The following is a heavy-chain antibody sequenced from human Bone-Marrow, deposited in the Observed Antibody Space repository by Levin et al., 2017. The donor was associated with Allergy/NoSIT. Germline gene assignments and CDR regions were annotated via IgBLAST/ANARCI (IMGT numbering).Heavy chain of an antibody. CDR2: MNPHISNL. D-gene: IGHD2-15*01. CDR1: GYTFSSYD. CDR3: ARGRPQYCSGGTCGNYYFDY. Sequence: ASVNVSCKASGYTFSSYDINWVRQATGQGLEWMGWMNPHISNLGYAQKFQGRVTMTRNTSISTAYMELFSLKSDDTAVYYCARGRPQYCSGGTCGNYYFDYWGQGTLVTVSS. V-gene: IGHV1-8*01. J-gene: IGHJ4*02.